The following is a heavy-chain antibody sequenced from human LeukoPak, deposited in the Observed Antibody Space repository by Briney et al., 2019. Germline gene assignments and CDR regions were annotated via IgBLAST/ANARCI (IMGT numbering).Heavy chain of an antibody. V-gene: IGHV3-53*01. CDR3: ARMGYDYVWGSYRPYYFDY. J-gene: IGHJ4*02. Sequence: PGGSLRLSCAGSGFSASTNYMSWVRQAPGKGLEWVSIIYPGGLTQYADSVRGRFTISRDISRNTLYLQMNSLRAEDTAVYYCARMGYDYVWGSYRPYYFDYWGQGTLVTVSS. CDR2: IYPGGLT. D-gene: IGHD3-16*02. CDR1: GFSASTNY.